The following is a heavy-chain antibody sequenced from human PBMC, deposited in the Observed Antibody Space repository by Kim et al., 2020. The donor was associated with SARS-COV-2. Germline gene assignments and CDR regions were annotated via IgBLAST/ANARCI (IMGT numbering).Heavy chain of an antibody. CDR2: GSGENT. D-gene: IGHD3-10*01. J-gene: IGHJ4*02. V-gene: IGHV3-23*01. CDR3: ARDWFEDY. Sequence: GSGENTYYADSGKGRFTISRDNSKNTVYLQMDSLRADDTAVYYCARDWFEDYWGQGILVTVSS.